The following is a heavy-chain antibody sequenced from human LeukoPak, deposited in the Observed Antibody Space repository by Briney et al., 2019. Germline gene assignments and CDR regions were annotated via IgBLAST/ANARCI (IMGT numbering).Heavy chain of an antibody. J-gene: IGHJ3*02. CDR2: IYYSGST. Sequence: PSETLSLTCTVSGGSISSYYWSWIRQPPGKGLEWIGYIYYSGSTNYNPSLKSRVTISVDTSKNQFPLKLSSVTAADTAVYYCARVRVVTAAPAQEAFDNRGQGTMVTVSS. D-gene: IGHD2-2*01. CDR1: GGSISSYY. CDR3: ARVRVVTAAPAQEAFDN. V-gene: IGHV4-59*01.